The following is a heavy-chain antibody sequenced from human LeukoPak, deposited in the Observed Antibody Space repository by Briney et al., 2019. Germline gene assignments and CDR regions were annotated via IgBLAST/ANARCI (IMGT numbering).Heavy chain of an antibody. CDR2: ISGSGGST. CDR1: GFTFKSYA. Sequence: PGGSLRLSCAASGFTFKSYAMSWVRQAPGKGLEWVSGISGSGGSTNYADSVKGRFTISRDNSKNTLYLQMNSLRAEDTALYYCSKDDRLASTMIVTWGQGTLVTVSS. J-gene: IGHJ4*02. D-gene: IGHD3-22*01. CDR3: SKDDRLASTMIVT. V-gene: IGHV3-23*01.